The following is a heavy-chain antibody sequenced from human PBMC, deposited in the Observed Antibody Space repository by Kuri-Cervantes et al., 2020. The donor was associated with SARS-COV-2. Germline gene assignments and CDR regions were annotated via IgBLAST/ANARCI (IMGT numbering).Heavy chain of an antibody. Sequence: SETLSLTCAVYGGSLSGYYWSWIRQSPEKGLEWLGEIHRDGSTTYNPSLKSRVTISVDTSKNQFSLKLSSVTAADTAVYYCAREIPEYCSGGSCYSSSARVFDYWGQGTLVTVSS. CDR2: IHRDGST. J-gene: IGHJ4*02. CDR3: AREIPEYCSGGSCYSSSARVFDY. D-gene: IGHD2-15*01. CDR1: GGSLSGYY. V-gene: IGHV4-34*01.